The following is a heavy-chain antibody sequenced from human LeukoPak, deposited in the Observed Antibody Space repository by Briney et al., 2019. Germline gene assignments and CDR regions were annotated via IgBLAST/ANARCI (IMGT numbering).Heavy chain of an antibody. CDR2: ISGSGGST. CDR3: AKVHYFGSGSPDY. V-gene: IGHV3-23*01. CDR1: GFTFSSYA. D-gene: IGHD3-10*01. Sequence: GGYLRLSCAASGFTFSSYAMSWVRQAPGKGLEWVSAISGSGGSTYYADSVKGRFTISRDNSKNTLYLQMNNLRAEDTAVYYCAKVHYFGSGSPDYWGQGTLVTVSS. J-gene: IGHJ4*02.